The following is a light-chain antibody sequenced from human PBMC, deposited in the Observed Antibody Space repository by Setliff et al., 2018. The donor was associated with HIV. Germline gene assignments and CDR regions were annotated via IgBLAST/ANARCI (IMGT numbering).Light chain of an antibody. V-gene: IGLV3-21*03. CDR1: TIGSKS. Sequence: SYELTQPPSVSVAPGKTDRITCGGNTIGSKSVHWYQQKPGQAPVVVVYDDSGRPSGIPERSSGSNSGNTATLTISRVEAGDEADYYCQVWDSSSDHYVFGTGTKVTVL. CDR3: QVWDSSSDHYV. J-gene: IGLJ1*01. CDR2: DDS.